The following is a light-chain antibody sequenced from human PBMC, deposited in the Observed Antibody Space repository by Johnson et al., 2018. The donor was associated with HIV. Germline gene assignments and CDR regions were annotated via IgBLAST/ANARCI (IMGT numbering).Light chain of an antibody. Sequence: QSVLTQPPSVSAAPGQKVTISCSGSTSNIGNNYVSWYQQFPGTAPKLLTYDNNKRPSGIPDRFSGSKSGTSATLRITGLQTGDEADYYCGTWDSSLSANVFGTGTKVTVL. CDR3: GTWDSSLSANV. V-gene: IGLV1-51*01. CDR1: TSNIGNNY. J-gene: IGLJ1*01. CDR2: DNN.